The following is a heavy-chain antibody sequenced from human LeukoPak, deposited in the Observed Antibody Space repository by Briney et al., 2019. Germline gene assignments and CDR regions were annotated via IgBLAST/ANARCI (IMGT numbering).Heavy chain of an antibody. CDR3: ARPGLSSGWDFDY. CDR1: GYSISSGYY. V-gene: IGHV4-38-2*02. D-gene: IGHD6-19*01. J-gene: IGHJ4*02. CDR2: IYHSGST. Sequence: SETLSLTCTVSGYSISSGYYWGWIRQPPGKGLEWIGSIYHSGSTYYNPSLESRVTISVDTSKNQFSLKLSSVTAADTAVYYCARPGLSSGWDFDYWGQGTLVTVSS.